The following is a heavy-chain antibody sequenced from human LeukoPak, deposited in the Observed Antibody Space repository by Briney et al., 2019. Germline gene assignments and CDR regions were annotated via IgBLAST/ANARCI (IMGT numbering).Heavy chain of an antibody. D-gene: IGHD3-10*01. V-gene: IGHV4-30-2*01. CDR2: IYHSGST. CDR1: GGSISSGGYS. Sequence: SQTLSLTCAVSGGSISSGGYSWSWIRQPPGKGLEWIGYIYHSGSTYYNPSLKSRVTISVNRSKNQFSLKLSSVTAADTAVYYWGRVGPDGDEGPPHNWFDPWGQGTLVNGS. CDR3: GRVGPDGDEGPPHNWFDP. J-gene: IGHJ5*02.